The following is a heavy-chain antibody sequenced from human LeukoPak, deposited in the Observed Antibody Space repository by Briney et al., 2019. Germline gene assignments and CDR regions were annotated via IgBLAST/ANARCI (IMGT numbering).Heavy chain of an antibody. D-gene: IGHD1-14*01. Sequence: GESLKISCKASGYSFTNYWIGWVRQMPGKGLEWMGIIYPGDSDARYSPSFQGQVTISADKSITTAYLQWNSLKASDTAMYCCARRPDTHWFDPWGQGTLVTVSS. CDR1: GYSFTNYW. CDR3: ARRPDTHWFDP. J-gene: IGHJ5*02. CDR2: IYPGDSDA. V-gene: IGHV5-51*01.